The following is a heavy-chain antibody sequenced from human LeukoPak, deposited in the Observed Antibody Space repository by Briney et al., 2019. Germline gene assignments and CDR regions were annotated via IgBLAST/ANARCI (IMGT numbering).Heavy chain of an antibody. J-gene: IGHJ4*02. V-gene: IGHV3-20*04. CDR1: GFTFDDYT. CDR3: ARDGLRRPPTPYCGGDCPLDY. Sequence: GGSLRLSCAASGFTFDDYTMHWVRQAPGKGLEWVSGTNWDGGRTGYADSVKGRFTIPRDNAKNSLYLQMNSLRVEDTAMYYCARDGLRRPPTPYCGGDCPLDYWGQGTLVSVSS. D-gene: IGHD2-21*02. CDR2: TNWDGGRT.